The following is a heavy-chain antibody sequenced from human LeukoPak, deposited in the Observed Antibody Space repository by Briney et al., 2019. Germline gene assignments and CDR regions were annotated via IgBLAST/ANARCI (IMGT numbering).Heavy chain of an antibody. CDR3: AKTMVTAIRYYYYYMDV. D-gene: IGHD2-21*02. J-gene: IGHJ6*03. CDR2: ISSSGSTI. Sequence: GGSLRLSCAASGFTFSDYYMSWIRQAPGKGLEWVSYISSSGSTIYYADSVKGRFTISRDNAKNSLYLQMNSLRAEDTAVYYCAKTMVTAIRYYYYYMDVWGKGTTVTVSS. V-gene: IGHV3-11*04. CDR1: GFTFSDYY.